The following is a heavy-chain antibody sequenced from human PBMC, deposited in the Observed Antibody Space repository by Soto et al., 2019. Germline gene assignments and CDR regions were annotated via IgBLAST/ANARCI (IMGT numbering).Heavy chain of an antibody. CDR1: GFSFTSAW. CDR2: IKSETDGGTT. D-gene: IGHD3-3*01. J-gene: IGHJ4*02. Sequence: EVQVVESGGGFVEPGGSLRLSCAASGFSFTSAWLTWVRQAPGKGLEWVGRIKSETDGGTTAFAAPVKDRFTMSRDDADHTVSLQTPTPKTAAAGTYAWGGQVTVSGAPFIYWGQGTLVTVSS. CDR3: GGQVTVSGAPFIY. V-gene: IGHV3-15*07.